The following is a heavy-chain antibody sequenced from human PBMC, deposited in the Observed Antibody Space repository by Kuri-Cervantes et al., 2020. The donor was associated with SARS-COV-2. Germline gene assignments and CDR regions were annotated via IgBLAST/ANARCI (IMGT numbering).Heavy chain of an antibody. Sequence: SETLSLTCTVSGGSISSYYWSWIRQHPGKGLEWIGYIYYSGSTNYNPSLKSRVTISVDTSKNQFSLKLSSVTAADTAVYYCARDRNGYYYDSSGYQEYYYYGMDVWGQGTTVTVSS. CDR2: IYYSGST. CDR3: ARDRNGYYYDSSGYQEYYYYGMDV. J-gene: IGHJ6*02. CDR1: GGSISSYY. D-gene: IGHD3-22*01. V-gene: IGHV4-59*01.